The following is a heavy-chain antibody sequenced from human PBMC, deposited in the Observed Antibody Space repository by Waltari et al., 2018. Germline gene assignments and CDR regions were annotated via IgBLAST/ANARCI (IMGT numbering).Heavy chain of an antibody. D-gene: IGHD2-2*01. J-gene: IGHJ4*02. CDR1: GGSISSGSYY. CDR2: IYTSGST. V-gene: IGHV4-61*02. CDR3: ARGLAYCSSTSCYLYYFDY. Sequence: QVQLQESGPGLVKPSQTLSLTCTVSGGSISSGSYYWSWIRQPAGKGLEWIGRIYTSGSTNYNPALKSRVTISVDTSKNQFSRKLSSVTAADTAVYYCARGLAYCSSTSCYLYYFDYWGQGTLVTVSS.